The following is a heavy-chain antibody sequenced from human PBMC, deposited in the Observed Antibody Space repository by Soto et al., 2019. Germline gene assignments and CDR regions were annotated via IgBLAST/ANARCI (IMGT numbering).Heavy chain of an antibody. CDR1: GGSISSGGYS. CDR2: IYHSGST. V-gene: IGHV4-30-2*01. Sequence: PSETLSLTCAVSGGSISSGGYSWSWIRQPPGKGLEWIGYIYHSGSTYYNPSLKSRVTISVDRSKNQFSLKLSSVTAADTAVYYCARGYCSGGSCYPSYFDYWGQGTLVTVSS. CDR3: ARGYCSGGSCYPSYFDY. J-gene: IGHJ4*02. D-gene: IGHD2-15*01.